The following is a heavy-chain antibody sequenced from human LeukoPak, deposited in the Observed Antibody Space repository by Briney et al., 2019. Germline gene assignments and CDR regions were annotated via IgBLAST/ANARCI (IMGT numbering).Heavy chain of an antibody. J-gene: IGHJ4*02. CDR3: ARDRAWNYFDY. CDR2: ISHDGSNK. Sequence: PGGSLRLSCAASGFTFSSYAMHWVRQAPGKGLEWVAVISHDGSNKYYADSVKGRFTISRDNSENTLYLQMNSLRAEDTAVYYCARDRAWNYFDYWGQGTLVTVSS. CDR1: GFTFSSYA. V-gene: IGHV3-30-3*01. D-gene: IGHD3-10*01.